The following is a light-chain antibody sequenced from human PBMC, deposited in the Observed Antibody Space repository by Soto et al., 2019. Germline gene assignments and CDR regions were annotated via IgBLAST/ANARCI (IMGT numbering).Light chain of an antibody. J-gene: IGKJ1*01. Sequence: EIVLTQSPDTLSLSPGERAILSCRASQSVSTYLAWYQQKPGQAPRLLIFDASNRATGIPDRFSVSGSGTDFTLTISRLEPGDFAVYYCQQYGDSPRSFGQGTKVDIK. CDR3: QQYGDSPRS. CDR1: QSVSTY. V-gene: IGKV3-20*01. CDR2: DAS.